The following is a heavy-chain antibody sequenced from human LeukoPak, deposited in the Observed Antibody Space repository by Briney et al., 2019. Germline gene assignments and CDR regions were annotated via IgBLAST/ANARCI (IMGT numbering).Heavy chain of an antibody. CDR3: ARAPSSGWYDY. J-gene: IGHJ4*02. D-gene: IGHD6-19*01. V-gene: IGHV3-64*01. CDR2: LRGNGVST. CDR1: GFTFSNYA. Sequence: PGGSRRLSCAASGFTFSNYAMHWVRQAPGKGLEYVSALRGNGVSTYYTNSVKGRLTISRDNSKNTLYLQMSSLRADDMAVYYCARAPSSGWYDYWGQGTLVTVSS.